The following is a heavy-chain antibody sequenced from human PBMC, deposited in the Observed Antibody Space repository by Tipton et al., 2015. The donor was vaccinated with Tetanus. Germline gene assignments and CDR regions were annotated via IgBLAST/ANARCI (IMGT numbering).Heavy chain of an antibody. D-gene: IGHD6-6*01. V-gene: IGHV3-21*01. Sequence: SLRLSCAASGFTFSTYSMNWVRQAPGKGPEWVSSISGSSKYIFYADSVRGRFTISRDNSNNTLYLQMNNLRTEDTAIYYCANPGWSSSSRGGDEFDVWGQGTMVTVSS. J-gene: IGHJ3*01. CDR3: ANPGWSSSSRGGDEFDV. CDR1: GFTFSTYS. CDR2: ISGSSKYI.